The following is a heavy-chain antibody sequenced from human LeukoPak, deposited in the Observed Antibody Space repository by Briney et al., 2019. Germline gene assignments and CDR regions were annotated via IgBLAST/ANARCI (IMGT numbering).Heavy chain of an antibody. Sequence: SETLSLTCTVSGGSISSYYWSWIRQPPGKGLEWIGYIYYSGSTNYNPSLKSRVTISVDTSKNQFSLKLSSVTAADTAVYYCARLDSRGWYFYYFDYWGQGTLVTVSS. D-gene: IGHD6-19*01. CDR1: GGSISSYY. J-gene: IGHJ4*02. CDR3: ARLDSRGWYFYYFDY. V-gene: IGHV4-59*08. CDR2: IYYSGST.